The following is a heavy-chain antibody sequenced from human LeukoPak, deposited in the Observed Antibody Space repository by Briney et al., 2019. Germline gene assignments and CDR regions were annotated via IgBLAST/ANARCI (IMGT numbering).Heavy chain of an antibody. Sequence: ASVKVSCKASGYTFTSYGISWVRQAPGQGLEWMGWISTDDGNTNYAPKFQGRLTMTTYTSTCTAYMELRSLRSDDTAVYYCARPQIVDSGGWYPPPGGFAPGARGPLVPVPS. V-gene: IGHV1-18*04. D-gene: IGHD6-19*01. CDR1: GYTFTSYG. J-gene: IGHJ5*02. CDR3: ARPQIVDSGGWYPPPGGFAP. CDR2: ISTDDGNT.